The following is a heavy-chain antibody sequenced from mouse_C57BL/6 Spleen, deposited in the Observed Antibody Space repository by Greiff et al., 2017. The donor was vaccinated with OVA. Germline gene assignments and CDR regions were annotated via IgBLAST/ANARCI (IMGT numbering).Heavy chain of an antibody. Sequence: QVQLQQPGAELVRLGTSVKLSCKASGYTFTSYWMHWVKQRPGQGLEWIGVIDPSDSYTNYNQKFKGKATLTVDPSSSTAYMQLSSLTSEDSAVYYCARNFDSYYAMDDWGQGTSVTVSS. CDR2: IDPSDSYT. CDR1: GYTFTSYW. J-gene: IGHJ4*01. V-gene: IGHV1-59*01. CDR3: ARNFDSYYAMDD. D-gene: IGHD2-13*01.